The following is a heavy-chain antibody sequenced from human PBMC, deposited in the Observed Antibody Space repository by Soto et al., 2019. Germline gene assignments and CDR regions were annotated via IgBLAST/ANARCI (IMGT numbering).Heavy chain of an antibody. CDR1: GFTFSSNY. CDR3: ARVYRRFGELSYYFDY. Sequence: GGSLRLSCAASGFTFSSNYMSWVRQAPGKGLEWVSVIYSGGSTYYADSVKGRFTISRDNSKNTLYLQMNSLRAEDTAVYYCARVYRRFGELSYYFDYWGQGTLVTVSS. CDR2: IYSGGST. V-gene: IGHV3-66*01. J-gene: IGHJ4*02. D-gene: IGHD3-10*01.